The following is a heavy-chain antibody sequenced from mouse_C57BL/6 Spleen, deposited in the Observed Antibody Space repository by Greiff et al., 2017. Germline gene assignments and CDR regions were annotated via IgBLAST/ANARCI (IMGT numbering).Heavy chain of an antibody. D-gene: IGHD1-1*01. V-gene: IGHV2-9-1*01. CDR3: ARKTSSPFYWYFDV. Sequence: VKLVESGPGLVAPSQSLSITCTVSGFSLTSYAISWVRQPPGKGLEWLGVIWTGGGTNYNSALKSRLSISKDNSKSQVFIKMNSLQTDDTARYYCARKTSSPFYWYFDVWGTGTTVTVSS. CDR1: GFSLTSYA. J-gene: IGHJ1*03. CDR2: IWTGGGT.